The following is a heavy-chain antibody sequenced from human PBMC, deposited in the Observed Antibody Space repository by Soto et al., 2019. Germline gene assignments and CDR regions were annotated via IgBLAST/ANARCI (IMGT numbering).Heavy chain of an antibody. V-gene: IGHV1-3*04. CDR1: GYPFTGYS. D-gene: IGHD6-13*01. J-gene: IGHJ4*02. Sequence: XSVKVSCNASGYPFTGYSIHWVRQAPGQRLEWMGWINTGNGDTKSSQNFQGRVTFTRDTSASTAYMELSSLRSEDTAVYYCAKDSSWADYWGQGTLVTVSS. CDR2: INTGNGDT. CDR3: AKDSSWADY.